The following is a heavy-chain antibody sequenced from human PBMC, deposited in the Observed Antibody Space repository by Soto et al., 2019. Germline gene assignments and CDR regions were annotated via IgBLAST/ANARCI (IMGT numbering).Heavy chain of an antibody. V-gene: IGHV3-74*03. Sequence: GGSLRLSCAASGFTFSRDWMHWVRQVPGKGLVWVSHIDSDGNSTTYADSVKGRFTISRDNAKNTVYLQMNSLRADDTAVYYCVRDDVGVGIDYWGLGTLVTVSS. CDR2: IDSDGNST. CDR1: GFTFSRDW. J-gene: IGHJ4*02. CDR3: VRDDVGVGIDY. D-gene: IGHD1-26*01.